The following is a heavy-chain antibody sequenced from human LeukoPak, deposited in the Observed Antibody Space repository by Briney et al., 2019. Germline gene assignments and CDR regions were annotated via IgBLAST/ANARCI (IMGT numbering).Heavy chain of an antibody. CDR1: GFTFSSYS. J-gene: IGHJ4*02. CDR2: ISSSSTI. CDR3: ARDLGSYYFDY. Sequence: GGSLRLSCAASGFTFSSYSMNWVRQAPGKGLEWVSYISSSSTIYYADSVKGRFTISRDNAKNSLYLQMNRLRAEDTAVYYCARDLGSYYFDYWGQGTVVTVSS. D-gene: IGHD1-26*01. V-gene: IGHV3-48*04.